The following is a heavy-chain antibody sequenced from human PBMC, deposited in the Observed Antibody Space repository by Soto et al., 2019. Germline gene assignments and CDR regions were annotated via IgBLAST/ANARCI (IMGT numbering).Heavy chain of an antibody. Sequence: SLRLSCAASGFTFSSYAMGWVRQAPGKGLEWVSAISGSGGSTYYADSVKGRFTISRDNSKNTLYLQMNSLRAEDTAVYYCAKDYDYYYYYGMDVWGQGNTVTVSS. CDR1: GFTFSSYA. J-gene: IGHJ6*02. CDR2: ISGSGGST. CDR3: AKDYDYYYYYGMDV. V-gene: IGHV3-23*01. D-gene: IGHD3-16*01.